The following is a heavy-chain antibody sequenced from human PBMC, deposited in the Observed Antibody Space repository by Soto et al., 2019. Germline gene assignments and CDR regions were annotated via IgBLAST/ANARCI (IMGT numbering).Heavy chain of an antibody. CDR3: ARAKTYYYDSSGYYLLDQ. CDR2: IYYSGST. Sequence: PSETLSLTCTVSGGSISSGGYYWSWIRQHPGKDLEWIGYIYYSGSTYYNPSLKSRVTISVDTSKNQFSLKLSSVTAADTAVYYCARAKTYYYDSSGYYLLDQWGQGTLVTVSS. CDR1: GGSISSGGYY. V-gene: IGHV4-31*03. D-gene: IGHD3-22*01. J-gene: IGHJ4*02.